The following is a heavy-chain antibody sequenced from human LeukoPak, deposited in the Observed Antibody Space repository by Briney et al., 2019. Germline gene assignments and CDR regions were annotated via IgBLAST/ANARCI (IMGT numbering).Heavy chain of an antibody. CDR2: ISAYNGNT. CDR1: GYTFTGYY. V-gene: IGHV1-18*04. Sequence: GASVKVSCKASGYTFTGYYMHWVRQAPGQGLEWMGWISAYNGNTNYAQKLQGRVTMTTDTSTSTAYMELRSLRSDDTAVYYCARESPRVRGVTNSPPFDYWGQGTLVTVSS. D-gene: IGHD3-10*01. J-gene: IGHJ4*02. CDR3: ARESPRVRGVTNSPPFDY.